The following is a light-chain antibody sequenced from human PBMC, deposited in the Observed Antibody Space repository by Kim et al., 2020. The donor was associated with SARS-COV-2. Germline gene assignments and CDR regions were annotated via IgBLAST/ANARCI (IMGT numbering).Light chain of an antibody. CDR1: TGAVTSVHY. V-gene: IGLV7-46*01. CDR3: LLSYRGIRV. CDR2: DTS. J-gene: IGLJ3*02. Sequence: QAVVTQEPSLTVSPGGTLTLTCGSSTGAVTSVHYPYWFQQKPGQAPRTLIYDTSSQHSWTPARFTGSLSGGKAVLTLSGAQPEDEADYYCLLSYRGIRVFGGGTQLTVL.